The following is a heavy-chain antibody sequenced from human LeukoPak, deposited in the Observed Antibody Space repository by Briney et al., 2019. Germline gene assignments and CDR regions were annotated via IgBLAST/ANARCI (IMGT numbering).Heavy chain of an antibody. Sequence: GRSLRLSCAASGFTFSSYGMHWVRQAPGKGLKWVAVISYDGSNKYYADSVKGRFTISRDNSKNTLYLQMNSLRAEDTAVYYCAKDSDGYDYFDYWGQGTLVTVSS. CDR3: AKDSDGYDYFDY. CDR2: ISYDGSNK. CDR1: GFTFSSYG. V-gene: IGHV3-30*18. J-gene: IGHJ4*02. D-gene: IGHD5-12*01.